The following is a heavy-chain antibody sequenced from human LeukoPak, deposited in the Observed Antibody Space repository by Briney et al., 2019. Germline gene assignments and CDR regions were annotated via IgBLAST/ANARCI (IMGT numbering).Heavy chain of an antibody. CDR1: GGSISSYY. Sequence: SETLSLTCTVSGGSISSYYWSWIRQPPGKGLEWIGYIYYSGSTNYNPSLKSRVTISVDTSKNQFSLKLSSVTAADTAVYCCAREDIVVGASGFDYWGQGTLVTVSS. CDR2: IYYSGST. J-gene: IGHJ4*02. CDR3: AREDIVVGASGFDY. D-gene: IGHD2-2*01. V-gene: IGHV4-59*01.